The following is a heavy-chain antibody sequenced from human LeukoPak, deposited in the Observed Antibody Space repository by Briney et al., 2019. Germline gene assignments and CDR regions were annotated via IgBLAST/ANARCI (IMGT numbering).Heavy chain of an antibody. CDR3: ARDHDYGDYDY. CDR2: ISSSGNTI. CDR1: GFTFSDYY. D-gene: IGHD4-17*01. J-gene: IGHJ4*02. V-gene: IGHV3-11*04. Sequence: GGSLRLSCAASGFTFSDYYMSWIRQAPGKGLEWVLYISSSGNTIYYADSVKGRFTISRDNAKNSLFLQMNSLRAEDTALYYCARDHDYGDYDYWGQGTLVTVSS.